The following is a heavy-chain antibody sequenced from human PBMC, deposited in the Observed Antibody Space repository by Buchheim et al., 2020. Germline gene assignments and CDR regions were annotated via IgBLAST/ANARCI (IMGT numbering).Heavy chain of an antibody. CDR2: IYSGGST. V-gene: IGHV3-66*01. Sequence: EVQLVESGGGLVQPGGSLSLSCAASGFTVSSNYMSWVRQAPGKGLEWVSVIYSGGSTYYVDSVKGRFTISRDNSKNTLYLQMNSLRAEDTAVYYCARNLYSGSYWGGDYYYGMDVWGQGTT. D-gene: IGHD1-26*01. J-gene: IGHJ6*02. CDR3: ARNLYSGSYWGGDYYYGMDV. CDR1: GFTVSSNY.